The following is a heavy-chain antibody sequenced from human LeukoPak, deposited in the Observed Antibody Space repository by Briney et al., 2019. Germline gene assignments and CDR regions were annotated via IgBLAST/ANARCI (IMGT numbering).Heavy chain of an antibody. V-gene: IGHV3-48*01. CDR1: GITFSSYS. D-gene: IGHD3-16*01. Sequence: GGSLRLSYVASGITFSSYSMNWVRQAPGKGLEWVSYISSFSGTINYADSVKGRFTISRDNAKNSLYLQMNSLRAEDTAVYYCARDQGGVGYWGQGTLVTVSS. CDR3: ARDQGGVGY. CDR2: ISSFSGTI. J-gene: IGHJ4*02.